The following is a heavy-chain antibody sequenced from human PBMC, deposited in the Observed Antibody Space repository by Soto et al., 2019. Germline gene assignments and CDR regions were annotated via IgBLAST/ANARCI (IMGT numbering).Heavy chain of an antibody. CDR1: GGSIISSNYY. CDR2: LYYSGRT. J-gene: IGHJ6*03. CDR3: ARTYVTDIVVVPAAKDYMDV. D-gene: IGHD2-2*01. V-gene: IGHV4-39*01. Sequence: QLQVQESGPGLVKPSETLSLTCTVSGGSIISSNYYWGWIRQPPGKGLEWIGSLYYSGRTYSNPSLKGRVTTSVDTSKNQLSLKLSSVTAADTAVYYCARTYVTDIVVVPAAKDYMDVWGKGTTVTVSS.